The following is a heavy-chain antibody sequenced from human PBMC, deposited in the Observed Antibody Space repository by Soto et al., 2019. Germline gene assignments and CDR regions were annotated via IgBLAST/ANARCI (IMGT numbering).Heavy chain of an antibody. J-gene: IGHJ4*02. D-gene: IGHD3-3*01. V-gene: IGHV3-23*01. CDR1: GFTFSNYA. CDR3: AKDATRSANHLDY. Sequence: EVQLLESGGGLVQPGGSLRLSCAASGFTFSNYAMSWVRQAPGKGLEWVSCMSGSGGSTYYADSVKGRFTVARDNSKNTVYLKKNSLRIEDTAVYYCAKDATRSANHLDYWGQGTLVTVSS. CDR2: MSGSGGST.